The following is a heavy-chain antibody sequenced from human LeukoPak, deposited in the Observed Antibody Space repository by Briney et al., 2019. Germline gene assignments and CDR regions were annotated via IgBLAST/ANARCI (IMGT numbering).Heavy chain of an antibody. V-gene: IGHV1-69*05. CDR3: ARERGIAAAGSISAFDI. D-gene: IGHD6-13*01. J-gene: IGHJ3*02. CDR1: GGTFSSYA. Sequence: ASVKVSCKASGGTFSSYAISWVRQAPGQGLEWMGGIIPIFGTANYAQKFQGRVTITTDESTSTACMELSSLRSEDTAVYYCARERGIAAAGSISAFDIWGQGTMVTVSS. CDR2: IIPIFGTA.